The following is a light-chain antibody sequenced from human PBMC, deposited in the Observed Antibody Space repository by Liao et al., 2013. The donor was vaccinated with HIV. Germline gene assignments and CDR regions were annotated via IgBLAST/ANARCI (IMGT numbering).Light chain of an antibody. CDR1: ALPLQY. CDR2: KDT. Sequence: SYELTQPPSVSVSPGQTARIPCSGDALPLQYVYWYQQKPGQAPIVVIHKDTARPTRIPGRFSGSTSGNAATLTISGTQAVDEAAYYCQAWDSSIGVFGGGTKLTVL. J-gene: IGLJ3*02. V-gene: IGLV3-1*01. CDR3: QAWDSSIGV.